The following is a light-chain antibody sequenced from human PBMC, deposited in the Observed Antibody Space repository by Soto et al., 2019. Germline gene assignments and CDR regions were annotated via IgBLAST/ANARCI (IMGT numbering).Light chain of an antibody. CDR2: END. J-gene: IGLJ2*01. CDR3: GTWDSSLSAVV. V-gene: IGLV1-51*02. Sequence: QSALTQPPSVSAAPRQKVTISCSGSSSNIGNNFVSWYQHLPGTPPKLLIFENDKLPSGIPDRFSASKSGTSATLGITGLQTGDEADYYCGTWDSSLSAVVFGGGTKLTVL. CDR1: SSNIGNNF.